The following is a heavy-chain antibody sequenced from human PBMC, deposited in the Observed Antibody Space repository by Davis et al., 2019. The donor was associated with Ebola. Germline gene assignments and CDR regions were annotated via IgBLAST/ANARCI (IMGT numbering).Heavy chain of an antibody. D-gene: IGHD3-22*01. J-gene: IGHJ5*01. V-gene: IGHV3-11*04. CDR3: ARDRDYYDSSAYHPRGWFDS. Sequence: GESLKISCAASGFTFSDYYMSWIRQAPGKGLEWVSYISTRGSTIYYADSVKGRFTISRDNAKNSLYLRMNSLRAEDTAVYYCARDRDYYDSSAYHPRGWFDSWGQGTLVTVSS. CDR2: ISTRGSTI. CDR1: GFTFSDYY.